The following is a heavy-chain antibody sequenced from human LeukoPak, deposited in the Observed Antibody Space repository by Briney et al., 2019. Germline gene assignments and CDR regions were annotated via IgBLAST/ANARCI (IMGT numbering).Heavy chain of an antibody. D-gene: IGHD6-13*01. V-gene: IGHV3-33*01. Sequence: GGSLRLSCAAYGFTFSSYGMHWVRQAPGKGLKWVAVIWYDGSNKFYAGSVKGRFTLSRDNSKNTLYLQMNSLRAEDTAVYYCARDRAAADLDYWGQGTLVSVSS. CDR3: ARDRAAADLDY. CDR1: GFTFSSYG. CDR2: IWYDGSNK. J-gene: IGHJ4*02.